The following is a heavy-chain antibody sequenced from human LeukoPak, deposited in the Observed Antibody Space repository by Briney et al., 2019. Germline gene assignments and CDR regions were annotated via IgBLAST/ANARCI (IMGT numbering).Heavy chain of an antibody. CDR2: ISSSSSYI. Sequence: GGSLRLSCAASGFTFSSYSMNWVRQAPGKGLEWVSSISSSSSYIYYADSVKGRFTISRDNAKNSLYLQMNSLRAEDTAVYYCARDHDCSSTSCPADYWGQGTLVTVSS. D-gene: IGHD2-2*01. J-gene: IGHJ4*02. V-gene: IGHV3-21*01. CDR1: GFTFSSYS. CDR3: ARDHDCSSTSCPADY.